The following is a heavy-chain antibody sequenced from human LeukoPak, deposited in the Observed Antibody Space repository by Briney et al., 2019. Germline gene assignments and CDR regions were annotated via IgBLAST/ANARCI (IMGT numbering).Heavy chain of an antibody. J-gene: IGHJ4*02. CDR2: LHPSGST. Sequence: SETLSLTCTISGGSISLYYWNWIRQPAGKGLEWIGLLHPSGSTNYNPSLKSRVTISVDTSKNQFSLKLSSVTAADTAVYYCARAPYSSLSYRLRKGFDYWGQGTLVTVSS. CDR3: ARAPYSSLSYRLRKGFDY. D-gene: IGHD6-6*01. V-gene: IGHV4-4*07. CDR1: GGSISLYY.